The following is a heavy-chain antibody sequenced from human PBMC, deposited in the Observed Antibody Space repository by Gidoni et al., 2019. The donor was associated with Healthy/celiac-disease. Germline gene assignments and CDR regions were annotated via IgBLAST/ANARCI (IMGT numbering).Heavy chain of an antibody. D-gene: IGHD4-17*01. J-gene: IGHJ4*02. CDR1: GGSFSGYY. V-gene: IGHV4-34*01. CDR3: ARTRTSSPYGY. CDR2: INHSGST. Sequence: QVQLQQWGAGLLKPSETLSLTCAVYGGSFSGYYWSWIRQTPGKGLEWIGEINHSGSTNYNPSLKSRVTISVDTSKNQFSLKLSSVTAADTAVYYCARTRTSSPYGYWGQGTLVTVSS.